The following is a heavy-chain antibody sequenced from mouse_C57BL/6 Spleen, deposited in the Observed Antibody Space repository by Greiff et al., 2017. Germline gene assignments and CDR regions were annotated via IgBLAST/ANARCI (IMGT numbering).Heavy chain of an antibody. V-gene: IGHV1-74*01. CDR3: AIDYYYGSDYFDD. Sequence: QVHVKQSGAELVKPGASVKVSCKASGYTFTSYWMHWVKQRPGQGLEWIGRIHPSDSDTNYNQKFKDKATLTVDKSSSTAYMQLSSLTSEDAAGYYCAIDYYYGSDYFDDWGQGTTLTVSS. CDR2: IHPSDSDT. CDR1: GYTFTSYW. J-gene: IGHJ2*01. D-gene: IGHD1-1*01.